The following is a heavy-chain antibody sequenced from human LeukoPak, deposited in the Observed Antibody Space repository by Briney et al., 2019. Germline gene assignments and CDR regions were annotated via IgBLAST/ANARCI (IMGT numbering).Heavy chain of an antibody. Sequence: GASVKVSCKASGYTFTAYNMHWVRQAPGQGLEWMGWINPNSGGTNYAQKFQGRVTMTRDTSISTAYMELSSLRSEDTAVYYCASSIGSSWYVALDYWGQGTLVTVSS. D-gene: IGHD6-13*01. CDR3: ASSIGSSWYVALDY. CDR2: INPNSGGT. CDR1: GYTFTAYN. J-gene: IGHJ4*02. V-gene: IGHV1-2*02.